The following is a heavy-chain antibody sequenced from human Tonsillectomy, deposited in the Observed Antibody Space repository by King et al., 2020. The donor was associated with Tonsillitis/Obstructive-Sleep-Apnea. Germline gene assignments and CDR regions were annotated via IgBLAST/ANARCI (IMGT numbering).Heavy chain of an antibody. Sequence: VQLVESGGGLVQPGGSLRLSCAASGFTFSSYSMNWVRQAPGKGLEWVSYITSSSSYVYYADSVMGRFTISRDNAKNSLYLQMNSLRDEDTAVYYCARDTTGMVVVPASFDYWGQGTLVTVSS. CDR2: ITSSSSYV. D-gene: IGHD2-2*01. CDR3: ARDTTGMVVVPASFDY. CDR1: GFTFSSYS. V-gene: IGHV3-48*02. J-gene: IGHJ4*02.